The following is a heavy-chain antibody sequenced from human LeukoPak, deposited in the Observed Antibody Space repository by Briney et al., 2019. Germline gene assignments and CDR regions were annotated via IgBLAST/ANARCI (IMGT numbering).Heavy chain of an antibody. CDR1: GFTCSNYW. CDR3: ARDPGGGGAKGHNWFDP. J-gene: IGHJ5*02. D-gene: IGHD2-21*01. V-gene: IGHV3-74*01. CDR2: IKSDGSST. Sequence: PGGSLRLSCAASGFTCSNYWMHWVRQAPGKGLVWVSRIKSDGSSTSYADSVKGRFTISRDNAKNTLYLQMNSLRVEDTAVYYCARDPGGGGAKGHNWFDPWGQGTLVTVSS.